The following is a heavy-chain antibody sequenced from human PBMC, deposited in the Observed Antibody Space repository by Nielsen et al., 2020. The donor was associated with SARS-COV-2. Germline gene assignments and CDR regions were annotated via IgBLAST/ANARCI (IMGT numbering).Heavy chain of an antibody. D-gene: IGHD2-15*01. Sequence: GESLKISCAASGFTFSSYAMHWVRQAPGKGLEWVAFIRYDGSNKYYADSVKGRFTISRDNSKNTLYLQMNSLRAEDTAVYYCAKDWGYCSGGSCYYFDYWGQGTLVTVSS. V-gene: IGHV3-30*02. CDR1: GFTFSSYA. J-gene: IGHJ4*02. CDR3: AKDWGYCSGGSCYYFDY. CDR2: IRYDGSNK.